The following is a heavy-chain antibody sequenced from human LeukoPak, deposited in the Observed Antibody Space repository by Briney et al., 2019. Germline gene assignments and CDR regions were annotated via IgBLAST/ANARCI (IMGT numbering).Heavy chain of an antibody. CDR1: GFTFFTHP. J-gene: IGHJ4*02. V-gene: IGHV3-48*03. D-gene: IGHD4-17*01. CDR2: ISISGPTV. Sequence: GGSLRLSCVTSGFTFFTHPMNWVRQAPGKGLEWVSYISISGPTVYYADSVRGRFTISRDNAKNSVYLQMDSLRADDTAVYYCVRDRFDYALDYWGQGALVTVSS. CDR3: VRDRFDYALDY.